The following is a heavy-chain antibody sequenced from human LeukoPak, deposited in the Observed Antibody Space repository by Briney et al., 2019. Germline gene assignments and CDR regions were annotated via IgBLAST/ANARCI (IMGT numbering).Heavy chain of an antibody. CDR1: GYTFTAYY. CDR3: ARDGGCGGDCYSSHFDY. V-gene: IGHV1-69*05. J-gene: IGHJ4*02. CDR2: IIPIFDTA. Sequence: SVKVSCKASGYTFTAYYIHWVRQAPGQGLEWMGRIIPIFDTANYAQKFQGRVTITTDESTSTAYMELSSLRFEDTAVYYCARDGGCGGDCYSSHFDYWGQGTQVTVSS. D-gene: IGHD2-21*02.